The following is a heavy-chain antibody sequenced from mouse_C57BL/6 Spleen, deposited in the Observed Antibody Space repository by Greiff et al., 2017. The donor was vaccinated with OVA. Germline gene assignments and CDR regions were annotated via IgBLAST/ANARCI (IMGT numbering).Heavy chain of an antibody. CDR1: GFTFSDYG. Sequence: EVHLVESGGGLVKLGGSLKLSCAASGFTFSDYGMHWVRQAPEKGLEWVAYISSGSSTIYYADTVKGRFTISRDNAKNTLFLQMTSLRSEDTAMYYCARGGLWPLDYWGQGTTLTVSS. CDR3: ARGGLWPLDY. J-gene: IGHJ2*01. D-gene: IGHD1-1*02. V-gene: IGHV5-17*01. CDR2: ISSGSSTI.